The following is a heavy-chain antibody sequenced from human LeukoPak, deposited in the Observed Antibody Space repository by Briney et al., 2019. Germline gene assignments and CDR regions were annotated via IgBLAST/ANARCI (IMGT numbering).Heavy chain of an antibody. CDR1: GFMFSNYW. CDR3: AKGGFDY. J-gene: IGHJ4*02. Sequence: GGSLRLSCATSGFMFSNYWMSWVRQTPGKGLEWVANIKMDGGEEYYMDSVKGRFTISRDNAKNTLYLQMSSLRAEDTAVYYCAKGGFDYWGQGTLVTVSS. V-gene: IGHV3-7*03. CDR2: IKMDGGEE.